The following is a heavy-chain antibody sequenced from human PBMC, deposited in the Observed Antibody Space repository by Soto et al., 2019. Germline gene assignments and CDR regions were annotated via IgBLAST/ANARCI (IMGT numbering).Heavy chain of an antibody. D-gene: IGHD1-26*01. CDR3: ARRETQCPIDY. J-gene: IGHJ4*02. Sequence: AETLSLTCTVSGVSITSSSYYWGWIRQPPGKGLEWIGSIYYSWSTYYNPSLKSRVTMSVDTSKNQFSLKLSAVTALDKGVYYCARRETQCPIDYWGQGTLVTVSS. V-gene: IGHV4-39*07. CDR1: GVSITSSSYY. CDR2: IYYSWST.